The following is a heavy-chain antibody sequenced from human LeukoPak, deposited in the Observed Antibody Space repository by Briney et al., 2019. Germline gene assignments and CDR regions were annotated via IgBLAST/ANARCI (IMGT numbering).Heavy chain of an antibody. CDR3: ARVGSDGSYFDY. V-gene: IGHV4-4*07. J-gene: IGHJ4*02. CDR1: GGSMTNYY. CDR2: MYFSGRT. Sequence: SETLPLTCTVSGGSMTNYYWSWIRQPAGKGLEWIGRMYFSGRTHYNPSLKSRVTMSVDTPKNQFSLKVSSVTAADTAVYYCARVGSDGSYFDYWGQGTLVTVSS. D-gene: IGHD1-26*01.